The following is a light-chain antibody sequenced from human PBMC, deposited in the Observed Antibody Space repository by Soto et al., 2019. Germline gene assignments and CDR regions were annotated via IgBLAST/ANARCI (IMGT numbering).Light chain of an antibody. Sequence: EIVMTQSPATLSLSPGERATLSCRASQSVSSSYLSWYQQKPGQAPRLLIYGASTRATGIPARFSGSGSGTDFTLTISSLQPEDVAVYYCQQDYNLPWTFGQGTKVEIK. CDR1: QSVSSSY. CDR2: GAS. CDR3: QQDYNLPWT. J-gene: IGKJ1*01. V-gene: IGKV3D-7*01.